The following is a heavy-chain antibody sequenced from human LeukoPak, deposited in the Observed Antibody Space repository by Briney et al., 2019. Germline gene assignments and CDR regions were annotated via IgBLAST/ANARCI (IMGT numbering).Heavy chain of an antibody. Sequence: PGGSLRLSCAASGFTFSSYAMSWVRQAPGKGLEWVSGISGSGGSTFYADSVKGRFTISRDNSKNTLYLQINSLRAEDTAVYYCAKEWKGYDPFDYWGQGTLVTVSS. CDR2: ISGSGGST. CDR3: AKEWKGYDPFDY. D-gene: IGHD5-18*01. CDR1: GFTFSSYA. V-gene: IGHV3-23*01. J-gene: IGHJ4*02.